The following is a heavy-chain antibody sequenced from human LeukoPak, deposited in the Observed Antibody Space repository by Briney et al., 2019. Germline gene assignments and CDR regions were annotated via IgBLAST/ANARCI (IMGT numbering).Heavy chain of an antibody. CDR3: TRGTYYYDYAPAG. CDR1: GFTFSGSA. Sequence: GGSLRLSCAASGFTFSGSAMHWVRQASGKGLEWVGRIRSKANSYATAYAASVKGRFTISRDDSKNTAYLQMNSLKTEDTAVYYCTRGTYYYDYAPAGWGQGTLVTVSS. D-gene: IGHD3-22*01. CDR2: IRSKANSYAT. J-gene: IGHJ4*02. V-gene: IGHV3-73*01.